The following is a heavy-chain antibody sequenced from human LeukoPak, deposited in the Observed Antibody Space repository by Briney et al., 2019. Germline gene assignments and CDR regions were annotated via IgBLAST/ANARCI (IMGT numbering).Heavy chain of an antibody. CDR3: AKDISMVVAATRSGAFDI. CDR1: GFTFSSYW. J-gene: IGHJ3*02. Sequence: GGSLRLSCAASGFTFSSYWMSWVRQAPGKGLEWVANIKQDGSEKYYVDSVKGRFTISRDNSKNTLYLQMNSLRAEDTAVYYCAKDISMVVAATRSGAFDIWGQGTMVTVSS. CDR2: IKQDGSEK. V-gene: IGHV3-7*03. D-gene: IGHD2-15*01.